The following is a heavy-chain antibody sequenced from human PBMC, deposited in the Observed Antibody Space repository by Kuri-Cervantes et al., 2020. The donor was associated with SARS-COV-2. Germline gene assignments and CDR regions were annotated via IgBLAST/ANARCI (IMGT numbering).Heavy chain of an antibody. J-gene: IGHJ5*02. CDR1: GLTFSSYS. D-gene: IGHD2-2*01. Sequence: LSLTCAASGLTFSSYSMNWVRQAPGKGLEWVSSISSSSSYIYYADSVKGRFTISRDNAKNSLYLQMNSLKTEDTAVYYCTTERGYCSSTSCYGVRWFDPWGQGTLVTVSS. V-gene: IGHV3-21*03. CDR3: TTERGYCSSTSCYGVRWFDP. CDR2: ISSSSSYI.